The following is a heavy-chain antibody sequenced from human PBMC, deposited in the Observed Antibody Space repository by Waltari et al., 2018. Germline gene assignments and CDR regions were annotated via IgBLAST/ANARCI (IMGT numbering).Heavy chain of an antibody. Sequence: EAQLVESGGGLVQSGGSLRLSCGAAGFTISPYSWNGVRQAPGKWLEWIAYISGEPCSTYFAVSVKGRFTISRDNAKNSVYLQMNSLRAEDTAVYYCAREMTTFYYYMDVWGKVTTVTVSS. J-gene: IGHJ6*03. CDR1: GFTISPYS. V-gene: IGHV3-48*04. CDR3: AREMTTFYYYMDV. CDR2: ISGEPCST.